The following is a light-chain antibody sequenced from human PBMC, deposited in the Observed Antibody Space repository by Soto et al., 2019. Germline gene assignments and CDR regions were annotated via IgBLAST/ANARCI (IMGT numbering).Light chain of an antibody. CDR2: DVS. J-gene: IGLJ3*02. CDR1: NSDAGGYKY. V-gene: IGLV2-11*01. Sequence: QSVLTQPRSVSGSPGQSVAISCTGTNSDAGGYKYVSWYQQHPGKAPKLVIYDVSERPSGVPDRFSGSRSGNTASLTISGLQAEDEADYYCSSYAGTYTLGVFGGGTKLTVL. CDR3: SSYAGTYTLGV.